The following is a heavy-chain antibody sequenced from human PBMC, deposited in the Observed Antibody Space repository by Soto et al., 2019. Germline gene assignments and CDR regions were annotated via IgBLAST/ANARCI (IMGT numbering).Heavy chain of an antibody. Sequence: QAQVVQSGAEVRKPGSSVKLSCKASEGTFNSYAIAWVRQAPGQGLEWMGGIIPYYNTLNYAQKFQDRVTITADDSTNTVDMKLRSRRSDDTAVYYCARGASRWYPYFFDSWAQGTLVTVSS. J-gene: IGHJ4*02. D-gene: IGHD6-13*01. CDR1: EGTFNSYA. CDR2: IIPYYNTL. CDR3: ARGASRWYPYFFDS. V-gene: IGHV1-69*01.